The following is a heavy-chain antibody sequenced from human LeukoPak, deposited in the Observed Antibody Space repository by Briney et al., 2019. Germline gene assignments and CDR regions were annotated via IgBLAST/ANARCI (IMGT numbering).Heavy chain of an antibody. CDR3: TTYSSDSSGYYQFDY. Sequence: GGSLRLSCAASGFTFSNVWMAWVRQAPGKGLEWIGRVKSKTDGGTTDYAAPVKGRFTISRGDSKNTLYLQMNSLKTEDTAVYYCTTYSSDSSGYYQFDYWGQGTLVTVSS. CDR1: GFTFSNVW. J-gene: IGHJ4*02. CDR2: VKSKTDGGTT. V-gene: IGHV3-15*01. D-gene: IGHD3-22*01.